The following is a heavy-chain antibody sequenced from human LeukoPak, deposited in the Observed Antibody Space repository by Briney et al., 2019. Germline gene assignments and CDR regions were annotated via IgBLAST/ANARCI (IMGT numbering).Heavy chain of an antibody. Sequence: KASETLSLTCSVSGDSISTSSYHWGWIRQPPGKGLEWIGTIYYSGSTYYNPSLTSRVTISVDTSKNQFSLKLSSVTAADTAVYYCARGSIFGVVMRSNWFDPWGQGTLVTVSS. CDR1: GDSISTSSYH. V-gene: IGHV4-39*07. D-gene: IGHD3-3*01. CDR2: IYYSGST. J-gene: IGHJ5*02. CDR3: ARGSIFGVVMRSNWFDP.